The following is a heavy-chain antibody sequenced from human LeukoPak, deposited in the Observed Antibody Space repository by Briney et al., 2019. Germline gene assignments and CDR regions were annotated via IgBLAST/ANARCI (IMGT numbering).Heavy chain of an antibody. Sequence: ASVKVSCKASGYTFTSYAIHWVRQAPGQGLEWMGGIIPIFGTANYAQKFQGRVTITADESTSTAYMELSSLRPEDTAVYYCARGPGYGGNSVYFDYWGQGTLVTVSS. D-gene: IGHD4-23*01. CDR1: GYTFTSYA. V-gene: IGHV1-69*13. J-gene: IGHJ4*02. CDR3: ARGPGYGGNSVYFDY. CDR2: IIPIFGTA.